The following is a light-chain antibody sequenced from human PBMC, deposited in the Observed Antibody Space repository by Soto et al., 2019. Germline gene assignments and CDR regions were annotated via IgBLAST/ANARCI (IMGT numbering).Light chain of an antibody. CDR2: NVS. J-gene: IGLJ2*01. CDR1: SSDVGGYDY. CDR3: SSYTESTTFVV. V-gene: IGLV2-14*03. Sequence: QSALTQPASVSGSPGQSGTISCTGTSSDVGGYDYVSWYQQHPDKAPKLLIHNVSSRPSGVSNRFSGSKSGNTASLTISGLQAEDEADYYCSSYTESTTFVVFGGGTKLTV.